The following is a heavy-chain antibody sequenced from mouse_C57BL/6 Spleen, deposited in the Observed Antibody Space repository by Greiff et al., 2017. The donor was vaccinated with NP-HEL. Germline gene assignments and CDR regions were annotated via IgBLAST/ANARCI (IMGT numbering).Heavy chain of an antibody. CDR3: ASLTGTRGYFDV. CDR1: GYSITSGYY. D-gene: IGHD4-1*01. V-gene: IGHV3-6*01. J-gene: IGHJ1*03. CDR2: ISYDGSN. Sequence: ESGPGLVKPSQSLSLTCSVTGYSITSGYYWNWIRQFPGNKLEWMGYISYDGSNNYNPSLKNRISITRDTSKNQFFLKLNSVTTEDTATYYCASLTGTRGYFDVWGTGTTVTVSS.